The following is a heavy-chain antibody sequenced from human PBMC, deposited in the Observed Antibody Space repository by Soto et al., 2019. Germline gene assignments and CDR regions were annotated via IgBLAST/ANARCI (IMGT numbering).Heavy chain of an antibody. J-gene: IGHJ5*01. CDR3: ARGGKYSSSWFDY. CDR2: IKQDGSEK. V-gene: IGHV3-7*01. D-gene: IGHD6-13*01. Sequence: EVQLVESGGGLVQPGGSLRLSCAASGFTFSSYWMSWVRQAPGKGLEWVANIKQDGSEKYYVDSVKGRFTISRDNAKNSLYLQRNSLRAEDTAVYYCARGGKYSSSWFDYWGQGTLVTVSS. CDR1: GFTFSSYW.